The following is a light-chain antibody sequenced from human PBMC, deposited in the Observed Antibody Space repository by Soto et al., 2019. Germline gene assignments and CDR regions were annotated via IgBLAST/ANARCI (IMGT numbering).Light chain of an antibody. CDR2: DNN. Sequence: QSVLTQPPSVSAAPGQKVTISCSGSTSNIANNYISWYQLLPGTAPKLLIYDNNKRPSGIPYRFSGSRSGNTASLTISGLQSEDEGDYYCSAYTARSTLVFGGGTKVTVL. CDR3: SAYTARSTLV. CDR1: TSNIANNY. J-gene: IGLJ3*02. V-gene: IGLV1-51*01.